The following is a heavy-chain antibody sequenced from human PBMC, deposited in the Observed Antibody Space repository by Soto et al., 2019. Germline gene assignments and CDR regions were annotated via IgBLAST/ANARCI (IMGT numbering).Heavy chain of an antibody. CDR1: GGSISPYY. CDR2: IYYRGNT. J-gene: IGHJ4*02. CDR3: ARHPGYYDVLTGYSTYYFAS. Sequence: PSETLSLTCTVSGGSISPYYWSWIRQPPGKGLEWIGYIYYRGNTNYNPSFKSRVTISVDTSKNQFSLRLSSVTAADTAVYYCARHPGYYDVLTGYSTYYFASWGQGTLVTVSS. D-gene: IGHD3-9*01. V-gene: IGHV4-59*08.